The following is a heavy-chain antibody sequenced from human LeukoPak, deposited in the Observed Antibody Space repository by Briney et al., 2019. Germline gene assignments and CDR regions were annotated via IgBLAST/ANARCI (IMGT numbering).Heavy chain of an antibody. CDR3: ARGHTVTDDAFEN. J-gene: IGHJ3*02. D-gene: IGHD4-17*01. CDR1: GGSISRGSFY. Sequence: SETLSLTCTVSGGSISRGSFYWSWIRQPAGKGLEWIGRIYTSGTTNYNPSLRSRVTISINTFKNQFSLNLSSVTAADTAMYYCARGHTVTDDAFENWGQGSMGIVSS. V-gene: IGHV4-61*02. CDR2: IYTSGTT.